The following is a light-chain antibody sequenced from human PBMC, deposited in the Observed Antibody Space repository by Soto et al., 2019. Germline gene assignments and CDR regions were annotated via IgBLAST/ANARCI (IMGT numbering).Light chain of an antibody. J-gene: IGKJ1*01. V-gene: IGKV3-20*01. CDR3: ENYDNSSRT. CDR2: GAS. CDR1: KTVTSNY. Sequence: VLTQSPGPLSLSPGERATLSCRASKTVTSNYLAWYQQKPGQAPRLLISGASNRATGIPGTVSGGGSGTDITLTITILEPEDFAVYYCENYDNSSRTFGQGTKV.